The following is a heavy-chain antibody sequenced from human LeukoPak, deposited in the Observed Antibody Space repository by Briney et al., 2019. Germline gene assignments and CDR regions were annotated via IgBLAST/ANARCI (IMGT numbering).Heavy chain of an antibody. Sequence: GASVKVSCKASGYTFTGNYIHWVRQAPGQGLEWVGWINPNSGGTNNAHKFEGRVTMTRDTPISTVYMELSSLKSDDTAVYYCARDSQREPHYYYYMDVWGIGTTVTVSS. J-gene: IGHJ6*03. CDR3: ARDSQREPHYYYYMDV. CDR2: INPNSGGT. CDR1: GYTFTGNY. D-gene: IGHD1-26*01. V-gene: IGHV1-2*07.